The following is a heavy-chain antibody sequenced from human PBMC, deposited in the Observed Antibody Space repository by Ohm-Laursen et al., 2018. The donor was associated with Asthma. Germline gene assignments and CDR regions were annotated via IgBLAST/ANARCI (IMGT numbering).Heavy chain of an antibody. CDR3: ARGNVEGLL. V-gene: IGHV3-74*01. Sequence: SLRLSRAASGFTFSGYFMHWVRQRPGGGLVWISHLFPDGRRTNYADSVKGRFTISRDDAQNTVYLQMNSLRVDDTAVYYCARGNVEGLLWGQGTLVTVSS. D-gene: IGHD5-24*01. CDR2: LFPDGRRT. J-gene: IGHJ4*02. CDR1: GFTFSGYF.